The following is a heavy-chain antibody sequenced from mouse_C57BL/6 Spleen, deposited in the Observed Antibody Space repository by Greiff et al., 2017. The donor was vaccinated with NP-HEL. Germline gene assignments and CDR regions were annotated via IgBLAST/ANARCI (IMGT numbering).Heavy chain of an antibody. V-gene: IGHV1-39*01. Sequence: EVKLMESGPELVKPGASVKISCKASGYSFTDYNMNWVKQSNGKSLEWIGVINPNYGTTSYNQKFKGKATLTVDQSSSTAYMQLNSLTSEDSAVYYCARFGYSYYYAMDYWGQGTSVTVSS. J-gene: IGHJ4*01. CDR1: GYSFTDYN. CDR2: INPNYGTT. CDR3: ARFGYSYYYAMDY. D-gene: IGHD2-3*01.